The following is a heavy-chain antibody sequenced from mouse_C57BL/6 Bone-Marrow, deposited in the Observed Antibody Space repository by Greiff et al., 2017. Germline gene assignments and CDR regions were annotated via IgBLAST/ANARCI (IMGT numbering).Heavy chain of an antibody. J-gene: IGHJ4*01. CDR1: GYAFSSSW. CDR3: ARTIDYYYAMDY. Sequence: VQLLESGPELVKPGASVKISCKASGYAFSSSWMNWVKQRPGKGLEWIGRIYPGDGDTNYNGKFKGKATLTADKSSSTAYMQLSSLTSEDSAVYFCARTIDYYYAMDYWGQGTSVTVSS. CDR2: IYPGDGDT. V-gene: IGHV1-82*01.